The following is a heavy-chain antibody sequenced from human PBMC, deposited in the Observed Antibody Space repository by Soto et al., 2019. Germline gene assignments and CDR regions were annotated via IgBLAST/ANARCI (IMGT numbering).Heavy chain of an antibody. CDR1: GYTFIIYG. CDR2: ISPYNDYT. D-gene: IGHD3-10*01. V-gene: IGHV1-18*01. CDR3: AKALGSMVRGVMKANYYGMDV. Sequence: ASVKVSCKASGYTFIIYGITWVRQAPGQGLEWMGWISPYNDYTIYAQKLQGRVTMTTDTSTRTVYLDLRSLKSDDTAVYYCAKALGSMVRGVMKANYYGMDVWGQGTTVTVSS. J-gene: IGHJ6*02.